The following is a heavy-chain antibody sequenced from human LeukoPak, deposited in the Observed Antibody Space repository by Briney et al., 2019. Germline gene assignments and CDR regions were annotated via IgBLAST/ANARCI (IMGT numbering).Heavy chain of an antibody. CDR1: GFTVSSND. J-gene: IGHJ4*02. Sequence: PGGSLRLSCAASGFTVSSNDMSWVRQAPGKGLEWVSVIYSGGSTYYADSVKGRFTISRDNAKNSLYLQMNSLRAEDTAVYYCARRGIYSSGWYFDYWGQGTLVTVSS. CDR2: IYSGGST. CDR3: ARRGIYSSGWYFDY. V-gene: IGHV3-66*01. D-gene: IGHD6-19*01.